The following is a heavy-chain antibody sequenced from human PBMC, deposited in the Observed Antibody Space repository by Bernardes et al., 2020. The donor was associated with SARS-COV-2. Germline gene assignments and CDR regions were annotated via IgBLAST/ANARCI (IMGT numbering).Heavy chain of an antibody. Sequence: ETLSLTCTVSGGSISSSNYYWGWIRQPPGKGLEWIGNLYYSGSTYYNPSLKSRVSISGDTSKNQISLKLSSVTAADTAVYYCARVHCSSATCYGNWFDPWGQGTLVTVSS. V-gene: IGHV4-39*01. CDR2: LYYSGST. J-gene: IGHJ5*02. CDR1: GGSISSSNYY. D-gene: IGHD2-2*01. CDR3: ARVHCSSATCYGNWFDP.